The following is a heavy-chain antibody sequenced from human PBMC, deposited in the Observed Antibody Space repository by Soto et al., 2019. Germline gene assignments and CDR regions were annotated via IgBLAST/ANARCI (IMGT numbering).Heavy chain of an antibody. CDR2: IWYDGSNK. J-gene: IGHJ4*02. CDR1: GFTFSSYG. Sequence: GGSLRLSCAASGFTFSSYGMHWVRQAPGKGLEWVAVIWYDGSNKYYADSVKGRFTISRDNTKNSLYLQMNSLRAEDTAVYYCARESNDHFDYWGQGTMVTVSS. CDR3: ARESNDHFDY. D-gene: IGHD1-1*01. V-gene: IGHV3-33*01.